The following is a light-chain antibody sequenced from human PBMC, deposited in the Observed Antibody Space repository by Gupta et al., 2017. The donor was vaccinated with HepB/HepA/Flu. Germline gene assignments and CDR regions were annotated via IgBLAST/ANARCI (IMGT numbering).Light chain of an antibody. J-gene: IGKJ4*01. CDR1: QSISTY. Sequence: DIQMTQSPSSLSASVGDRVTITCRSSQSISTYLNWYHQKPGKAPKLLISFASTLQSGVPSRFSGSGSGTDFTLTISRLQPEDFAIYYCQQSNKTPRTFGGGTKVEIK. CDR2: FAS. CDR3: QQSNKTPRT. V-gene: IGKV1-39*01.